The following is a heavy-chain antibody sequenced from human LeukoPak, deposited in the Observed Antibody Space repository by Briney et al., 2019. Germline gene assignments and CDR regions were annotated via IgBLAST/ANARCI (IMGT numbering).Heavy chain of an antibody. D-gene: IGHD4/OR15-4a*01. CDR2: ISGSGGST. Sequence: PGGSLRLSCAASGFTFSSYAMSWVRQAPGKGLEWVSAISGSGGSTYYADSGKGRFTISRDNSKNTLYLQMNNLRAEDTAVYYCAKDQGIDYGDQLHYWGQGTLVTVSS. V-gene: IGHV3-23*01. CDR1: GFTFSSYA. CDR3: AKDQGIDYGDQLHY. J-gene: IGHJ4*02.